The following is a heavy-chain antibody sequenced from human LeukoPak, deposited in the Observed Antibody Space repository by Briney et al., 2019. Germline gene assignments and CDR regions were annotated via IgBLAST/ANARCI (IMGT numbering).Heavy chain of an antibody. V-gene: IGHV3-53*01. CDR3: ARSGSYLYYFDY. CDR2: IYSGGST. D-gene: IGHD1-26*01. CDR1: GFTVSSNY. Sequence: GGSLRLSCAASGFTVSSNYMSWVRQAPGKGLEWVSVIYSGGSTYYADSVKGRFTISRDNSKNTLHLQMNSLRAEDTAVYYCARSGSYLYYFDYWGQGTLVTVSS. J-gene: IGHJ4*02.